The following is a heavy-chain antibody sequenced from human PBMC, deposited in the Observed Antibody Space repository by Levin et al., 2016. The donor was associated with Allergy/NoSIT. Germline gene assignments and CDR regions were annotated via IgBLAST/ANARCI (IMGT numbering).Heavy chain of an antibody. CDR3: VRGKQLWSSNGDWFDP. V-gene: IGHV1-8*01. CDR2: MNPQSGNK. Sequence: WVRQAPGQGLEWMGWMNPQSGNKNYAQKFQGRLTMTRNTSISTAYLELSSLRFEDTAVYYCVRGKQLWSSNGDWFDPWGHGTLVTVSS. D-gene: IGHD1-1*01. J-gene: IGHJ5*02.